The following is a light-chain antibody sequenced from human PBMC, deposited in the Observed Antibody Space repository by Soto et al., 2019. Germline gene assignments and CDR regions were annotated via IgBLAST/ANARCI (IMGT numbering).Light chain of an antibody. CDR2: GAS. CDR1: QSVSSN. J-gene: IGKJ1*01. Sequence: EIVMTQSPGTLSVSPGERATLSCRASQSVSSNLAWYQQKPGQAPRLLIYGASTRATGIPARFSGSRSGTEFTLTVRRLQSEDFAVYYCQQYNNWPRTFGQGTKVAIK. CDR3: QQYNNWPRT. V-gene: IGKV3-15*01.